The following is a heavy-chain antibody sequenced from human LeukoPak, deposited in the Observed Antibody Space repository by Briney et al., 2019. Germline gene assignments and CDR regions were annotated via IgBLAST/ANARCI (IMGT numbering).Heavy chain of an antibody. CDR1: GGSFSGYY. D-gene: IGHD2/OR15-2a*01. CDR2: INHSGST. J-gene: IGHJ4*02. Sequence: SETLSLTCAVYGGSFSGYYWSWIRQPPGKGLEWIGEINHSGSTNYNPSLKSRVTISVDTSKNQFSLKLSSVTAADTAVYYCAGGSSYGHWGQGTLVTVSS. CDR3: AGGSSYGH. V-gene: IGHV4-34*01.